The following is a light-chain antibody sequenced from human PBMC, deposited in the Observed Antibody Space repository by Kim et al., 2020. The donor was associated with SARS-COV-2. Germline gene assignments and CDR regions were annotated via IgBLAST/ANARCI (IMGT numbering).Light chain of an antibody. V-gene: IGKV3-15*01. CDR2: AAS. CDR3: KLNNNRPPWT. J-gene: IGKJ1*01. CDR1: QSVGSN. Sequence: SPVERATLSCSARQSVGSNLTWYQKRPGQAPRPLTYAASTRASGIPARLGASGSGTEFTLTISTLQSEDFAVYYIKLNNNRPPWTLGQGTKMDIK.